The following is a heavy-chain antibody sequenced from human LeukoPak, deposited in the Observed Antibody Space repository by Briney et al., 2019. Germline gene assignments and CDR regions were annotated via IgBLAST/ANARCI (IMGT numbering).Heavy chain of an antibody. CDR2: IDWNGAST. CDR3: ARGSTMVSDY. Sequence: GGSLRLSCAASGFTFYDYGMRWVRQVAGRGLEWVSGIDWNGASTGYADSVKGRFTISRDNAKKSLYLQMNSLRAEDTALYYCARGSTMVSDYWGQGTLVTVSS. V-gene: IGHV3-20*04. J-gene: IGHJ4*02. CDR1: GFTFYDYG. D-gene: IGHD3-10*01.